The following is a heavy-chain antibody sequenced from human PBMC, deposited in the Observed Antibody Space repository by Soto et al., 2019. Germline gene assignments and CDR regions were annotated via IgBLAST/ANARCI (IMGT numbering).Heavy chain of an antibody. CDR3: ARGSGPGKRPDC. CDR2: IYHRGST. V-gene: IGHV4-30-2*01. D-gene: IGHD1-26*01. CDR1: GGSISSGGYS. J-gene: IGHJ4*02. Sequence: QLQLQESGSGLVKPSQTLSLTCAVSGGSISSGGYSWSWLRQPPGKGLEWIGYIYHRGSTYYNQSLKNRVTISVDKSNNQFTLKLCAFTAADTAVYYCARGSGPGKRPDCWGQGTLVTVSS.